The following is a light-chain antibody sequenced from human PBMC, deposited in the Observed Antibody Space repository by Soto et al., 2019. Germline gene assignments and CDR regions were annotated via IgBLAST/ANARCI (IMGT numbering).Light chain of an antibody. Sequence: EIAMSQSTLTLPVTPGEPASISCRSSQILLYNNTYNYLDWYVQKPGQSPQLLIYFGFNRAPGVPDRFSGSGSGTDFTLKINRVEAEDVGTYYCMQALQSLTFGQGTRLEIK. CDR2: FGF. CDR3: MQALQSLT. V-gene: IGKV2-28*01. CDR1: QILLYNNTYNY. J-gene: IGKJ5*01.